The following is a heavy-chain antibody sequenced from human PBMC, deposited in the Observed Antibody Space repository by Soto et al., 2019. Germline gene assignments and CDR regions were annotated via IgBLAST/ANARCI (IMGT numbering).Heavy chain of an antibody. CDR1: GYSFTNND. Sequence: ASVKVSCKTSGYSFTNNDVTWVRQVTGQGLEWMGWMNPGSGDTGYAQKFQGRVTMTRDISIATAYMELSGLTSDDTAIYYCARMATFGSLNWFDPWGQGTLVTVSS. D-gene: IGHD3-16*01. J-gene: IGHJ5*02. V-gene: IGHV1-8*01. CDR2: MNPGSGDT. CDR3: ARMATFGSLNWFDP.